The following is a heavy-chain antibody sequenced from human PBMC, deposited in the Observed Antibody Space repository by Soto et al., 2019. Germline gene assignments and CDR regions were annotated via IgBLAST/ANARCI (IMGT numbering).Heavy chain of an antibody. CDR3: ARRKERSGANYFDY. CDR1: GYTFTTYD. J-gene: IGHJ4*02. Sequence: QVQLVQSGAEVKRPGASLKVSCQASGYTFTTYDINWVRQAPGQGLEWMGWMKPYTGKAGYAQKFQGRVTMTRDNSISTVYMELSSLRSEDTAVYYSARRKERSGANYFDYWGLGTLVTVSS. CDR2: MKPYTGKA. V-gene: IGHV1-8*01. D-gene: IGHD6-25*01.